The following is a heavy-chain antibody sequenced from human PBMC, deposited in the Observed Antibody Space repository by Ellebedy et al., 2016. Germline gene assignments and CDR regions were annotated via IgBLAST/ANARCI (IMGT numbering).Heavy chain of an antibody. CDR3: ANGYYLDSSGFYRGYFDY. Sequence: GGSLRLXXAASGFTFSKYGMHWVRQSPGKGLEWVAVLSYDGRSKFYADSVKGRFTISRDNSKNTLYLQMNSLRTEDTAVYYCANGYYLDSSGFYRGYFDYWGLGTLVTVSS. V-gene: IGHV3-30*18. CDR2: LSYDGRSK. CDR1: GFTFSKYG. D-gene: IGHD3-22*01. J-gene: IGHJ4*02.